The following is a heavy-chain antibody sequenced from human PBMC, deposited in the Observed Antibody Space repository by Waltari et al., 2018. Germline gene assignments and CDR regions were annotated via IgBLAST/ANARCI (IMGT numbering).Heavy chain of an antibody. CDR3: ARDGTGGGGDCCSSSSDAFDI. D-gene: IGHD2-21*01. CDR2: SNPSGGST. Sequence: QVQLVQSGAEVKKPWASVKVSCKASGYTFTSYYMHWVRQAPGQGHEWMGISNPSGGSTSYAQKFQGRVNMTRYTSTSTVYMELSSLRSEDTAVYYCARDGTGGGGDCCSSSSDAFDIWGQGTMVTVSS. CDR1: GYTFTSYY. J-gene: IGHJ3*02. V-gene: IGHV1-46*01.